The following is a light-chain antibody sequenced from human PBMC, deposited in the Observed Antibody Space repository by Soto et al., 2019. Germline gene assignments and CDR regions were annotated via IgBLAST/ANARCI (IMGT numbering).Light chain of an antibody. CDR2: GAS. CDR3: QQYGSSPIT. Sequence: EVVLTQSPGTLSLSPGERATLSCRASQGVSSTFLAYYQQKPGQAPRLLIYGASGRATGIPDRFSGSWSGTDFTLTISRLEPEDSAVYFCQQYGSSPITFGQGTRLEIK. CDR1: QGVSSTF. J-gene: IGKJ5*01. V-gene: IGKV3-20*01.